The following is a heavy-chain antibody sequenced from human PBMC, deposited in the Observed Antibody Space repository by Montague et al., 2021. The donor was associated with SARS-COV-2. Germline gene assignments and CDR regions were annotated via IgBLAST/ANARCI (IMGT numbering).Heavy chain of an antibody. CDR1: SGSLSGYY. CDR3: ARGTAYDHVYY. Sequence: SDILSLTRTASSGSLSGYYWNWIRQPPGKGLEWIGFTHYNGTTKXNPPLKSRLNMSLDTSKNQFSLTLNSVTAADTAIYYCARGTAYDHVYYWGQGAPVTVAS. CDR2: THYNGTT. J-gene: IGHJ4*02. D-gene: IGHD2-8*02. V-gene: IGHV4-59*12.